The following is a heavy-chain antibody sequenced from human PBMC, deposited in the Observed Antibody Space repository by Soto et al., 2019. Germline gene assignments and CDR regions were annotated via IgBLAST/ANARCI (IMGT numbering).Heavy chain of an antibody. Sequence: GGSLRLSCAASGFTFSSYGMHWVRQAPGKGLEWVAFISHDGSKKKFVDSVKGRFTISRDDSGNTLYLQMNSLRADDTAVYFCAKDWNDANYDYGTDVWGQGTTVTVSS. CDR1: GFTFSSYG. J-gene: IGHJ6*02. V-gene: IGHV3-30*18. D-gene: IGHD1-1*01. CDR2: ISHDGSKK. CDR3: AKDWNDANYDYGTDV.